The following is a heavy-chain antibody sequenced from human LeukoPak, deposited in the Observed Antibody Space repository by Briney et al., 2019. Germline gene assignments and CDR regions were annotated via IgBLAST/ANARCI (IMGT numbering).Heavy chain of an antibody. D-gene: IGHD5-18*01. CDR2: IIGGGSRT. Sequence: AGGSLRLSCEASGFTFRSYAMSWVRQAPGKGLELVSAIIGGGSRTYYADAVKGRFTISRDNGKNMLYLEMTSLRVDDTALYYCAKDGGYSYGPEGYYDSWGQGSLVTVSS. CDR1: GFTFRSYA. J-gene: IGHJ4*02. CDR3: AKDGGYSYGPEGYYDS. V-gene: IGHV3-23*01.